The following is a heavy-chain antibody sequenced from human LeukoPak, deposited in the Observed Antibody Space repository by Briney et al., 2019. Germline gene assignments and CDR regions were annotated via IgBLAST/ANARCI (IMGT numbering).Heavy chain of an antibody. Sequence: GESLKISCKGSENSFSTSWIGWVRQTPGKGLEWMGIIYPGDSDTRYSPSFQGQVTISADKSIDTAYLQWSSLKASDTATYYCARQAEFTSGWYYWGQGTLVIVSS. CDR2: IYPGDSDT. CDR1: ENSFSTSW. V-gene: IGHV5-51*01. D-gene: IGHD6-13*01. CDR3: ARQAEFTSGWYY. J-gene: IGHJ4*02.